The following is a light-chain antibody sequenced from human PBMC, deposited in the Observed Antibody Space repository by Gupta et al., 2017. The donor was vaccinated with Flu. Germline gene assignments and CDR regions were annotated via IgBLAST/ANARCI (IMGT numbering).Light chain of an antibody. CDR2: DAS. J-gene: IGKJ4*01. CDR1: QDIRNY. V-gene: IGKV1-33*01. CDR3: QQYENLLLLT. Sequence: DIQMTQSPASLSASIGDRVTITCQASQDIRNYVNWYQQKPGKAPKLLIFDASNLETGVPSRFSGSGFGTDFTFTISSRQPEDVAAYYCQQYENLLLLTFGGGTKVEIK.